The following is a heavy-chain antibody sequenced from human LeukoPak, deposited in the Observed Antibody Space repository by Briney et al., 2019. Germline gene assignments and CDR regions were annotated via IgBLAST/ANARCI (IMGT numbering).Heavy chain of an antibody. CDR3: ARSPTKRVPEDY. V-gene: IGHV4-4*02. CDR2: IFHSGST. D-gene: IGHD2-2*01. CDR1: SGSILRSNW. J-gene: IGHJ4*02. Sequence: PSETLSLTCAVSSGSILRSNWWSWVRQPPGKGLEWIGQIFHSGSTSYSPSLKSRVTISVDKSKNQFSLRLTSVTAADTAVYYCARSPTKRVPEDYWGQGTLVTVSS.